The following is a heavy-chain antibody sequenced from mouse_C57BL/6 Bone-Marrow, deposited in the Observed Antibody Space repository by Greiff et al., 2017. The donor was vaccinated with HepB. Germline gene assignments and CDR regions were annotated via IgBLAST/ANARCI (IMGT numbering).Heavy chain of an antibody. J-gene: IGHJ2*01. V-gene: IGHV1-52*01. CDR1: GYTFTSYW. D-gene: IGHD1-1*01. CDR2: IDPSDSET. CDR3: ARHYGSSYRYFDY. Sequence: VQLQQPGAELVRPGSSVKLSCKASGYTFTSYWMHWVKQRPIQGLEWIGNIDPSDSETHYNQKFKDKATLTVDKSSSTAYMQLSSLTSEDSAVYYCARHYGSSYRYFDYCGQGTTLTVSS.